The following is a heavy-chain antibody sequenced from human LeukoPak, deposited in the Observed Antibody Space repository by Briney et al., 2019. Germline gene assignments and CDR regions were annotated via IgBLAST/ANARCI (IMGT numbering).Heavy chain of an antibody. CDR1: GFTFSSYA. V-gene: IGHV3-23*01. D-gene: IGHD3-22*01. Sequence: GGSLRLSCAASGFTFSSYAMSWVRQAPGKGLEWVSAISGSGGSTYYADSVKGRFTISRDNSKNTLYLQMNSLRAEDTAVYYCAKPYYYDSSGYEHYAFDIWGQGTMVTVSS. CDR3: AKPYYYDSSGYEHYAFDI. J-gene: IGHJ3*02. CDR2: ISGSGGST.